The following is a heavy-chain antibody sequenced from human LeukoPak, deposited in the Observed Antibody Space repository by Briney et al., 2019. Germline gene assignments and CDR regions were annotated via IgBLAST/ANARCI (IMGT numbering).Heavy chain of an antibody. CDR3: ASSSAPYYDFWSGYYPFDY. CDR2: ISGSGGST. V-gene: IGHV3-23*01. D-gene: IGHD3-3*01. Sequence: GSLRLSCASSGFTFSSYAMSWVRQAPGKGLEWVSAISGSGGSTYYTDSVKGRFTISRDNSKNTLYLQMNSLRAEDTAVYYCASSSAPYYDFWSGYYPFDYWGQGTLVTVSS. CDR1: GFTFSSYA. J-gene: IGHJ4*02.